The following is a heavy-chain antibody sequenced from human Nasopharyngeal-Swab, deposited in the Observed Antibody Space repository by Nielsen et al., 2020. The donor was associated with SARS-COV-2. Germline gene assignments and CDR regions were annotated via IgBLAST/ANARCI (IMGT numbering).Heavy chain of an antibody. CDR2: INHSGST. Sequence: REAPGKGLEWIGEINHSGSTNYNPSLKSRVTISVDTSKNQFSLKLSSVTAADTAVYYCARGKVGATLVAGRTRPENWFDPWGQGTLVTVSS. D-gene: IGHD1-26*01. CDR3: ARGKVGATLVAGRTRPENWFDP. J-gene: IGHJ5*02. V-gene: IGHV4-34*09.